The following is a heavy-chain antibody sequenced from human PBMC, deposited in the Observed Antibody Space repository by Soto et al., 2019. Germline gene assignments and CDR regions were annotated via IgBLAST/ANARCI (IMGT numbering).Heavy chain of an antibody. J-gene: IGHJ4*02. CDR2: IWYDGSNK. CDR3: ARERVTIFGVVNKYYFDY. V-gene: IGHV3-33*01. D-gene: IGHD3-3*01. Sequence: QNHGKGLEWVAVIWYDGSNKYYADSVKGRFTISRDNSKNTLYLQMNSLRAEDTAVYYCARERVTIFGVVNKYYFDYWGQGTLVTVSS.